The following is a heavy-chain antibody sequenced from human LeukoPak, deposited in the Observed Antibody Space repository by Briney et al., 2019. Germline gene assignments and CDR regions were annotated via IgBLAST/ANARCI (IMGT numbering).Heavy chain of an antibody. J-gene: IGHJ4*02. CDR2: FTSRSRNI. Sequence: GGSLRLSCAASGFTFNSYSMTWVRQAPGKGLEWVSSFTSRSRNIYYADSVKGRFTISRDNAKNSLYLQMNSLRAEDTAVYYCARDQSHGVFFDYWGQGTLVTVSS. CDR1: GFTFNSYS. CDR3: ARDQSHGVFFDY. D-gene: IGHD4-17*01. V-gene: IGHV3-21*01.